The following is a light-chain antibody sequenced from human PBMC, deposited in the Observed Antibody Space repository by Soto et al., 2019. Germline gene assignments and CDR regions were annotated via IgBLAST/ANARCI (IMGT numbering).Light chain of an antibody. J-gene: IGKJ1*01. Sequence: DIQMTQSPSTLSASVGDRVTITCRASPSIGTWLAWYQQKPGKAPKLLIYKASSLESGVPSRFSGSASGTEFTLTISSLQPDDFATYYCQQYNSLWTFGQGTKVEIK. CDR3: QQYNSLWT. CDR1: PSIGTW. CDR2: KAS. V-gene: IGKV1-5*03.